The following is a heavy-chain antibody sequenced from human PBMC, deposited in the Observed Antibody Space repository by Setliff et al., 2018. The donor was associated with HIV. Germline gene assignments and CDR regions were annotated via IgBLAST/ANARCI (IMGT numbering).Heavy chain of an antibody. D-gene: IGHD6-13*01. CDR1: GYTFTSYG. CDR2: ISAYNGNT. J-gene: IGHJ4*02. CDR3: ARDLPTLLSSSWAY. V-gene: IGHV1-18*01. Sequence: ASVKVSCKASGYTFTSYGITWVRQAPGQGLDWMGWISAYNGNTNYAQKFQGRVTMTTDTSTSTAYMELRSLRSDDTAVYHCARDLPTLLSSSWAYWGQGTLVTVSS.